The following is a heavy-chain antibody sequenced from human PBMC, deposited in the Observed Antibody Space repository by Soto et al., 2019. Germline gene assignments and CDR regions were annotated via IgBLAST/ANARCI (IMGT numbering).Heavy chain of an antibody. CDR1: GFIFSSEW. D-gene: IGHD1-7*01. J-gene: IGHJ4*02. V-gene: IGHV3-7*04. CDR3: AREGWNYAYGY. CDR2: IKQDGSEK. Sequence: EVQLVESGGGLVQPGGSLRLSCAASGFIFSSEWMGWVRQAPGKGLEWVANIKQDGSEKYYVDSVKGRFTISRDNAKKSLYLQMKSLRDEDTAVYYCAREGWNYAYGYWGQGTLVTVSS.